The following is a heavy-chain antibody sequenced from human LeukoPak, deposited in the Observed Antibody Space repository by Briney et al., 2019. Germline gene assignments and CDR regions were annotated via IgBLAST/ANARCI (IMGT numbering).Heavy chain of an antibody. Sequence: SETLSLTCSVSGGSISSSSNYWGWIRQPPGKGLEWIGSIYYSGTTYYNPSLKSRVTISIDTSKSQFSLKLTSVTAADTAVYYCAREAVGHIVVVPASPYNWFDPWGQGTLVTVSS. D-gene: IGHD2-2*01. CDR1: GGSISSSSNY. CDR3: AREAVGHIVVVPASPYNWFDP. CDR2: IYYSGTT. V-gene: IGHV4-39*07. J-gene: IGHJ5*02.